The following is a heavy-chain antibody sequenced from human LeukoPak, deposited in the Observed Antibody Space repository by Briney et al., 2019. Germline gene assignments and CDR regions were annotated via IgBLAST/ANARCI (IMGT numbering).Heavy chain of an antibody. Sequence: GGSLRLSCAASGFIFSPYAMSWVRQAPGKGLVWVSRINPDDGSTSYADSVKGRFTISRDNAKSTLYLQMNSLRAEDTAVYYCLTIVETDLDAFDIWGQGTKVTVSS. CDR3: LTIVETDLDAFDI. CDR2: INPDDGST. CDR1: GFIFSPYA. V-gene: IGHV3-74*01. D-gene: IGHD2-21*01. J-gene: IGHJ3*02.